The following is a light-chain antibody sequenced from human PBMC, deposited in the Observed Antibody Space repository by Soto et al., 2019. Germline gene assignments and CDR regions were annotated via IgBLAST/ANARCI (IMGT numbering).Light chain of an antibody. Sequence: EIMMSQSPATLSLSPGERPTLSCSASQSISSNLAWYQQKPGQAPRLLIYGASTRATGIPARFSGSGPGTEFTLTISSLQSEDFAVYYCQQYYNWPITFGQGTRLEIK. CDR1: QSISSN. V-gene: IGKV3-15*01. CDR2: GAS. CDR3: QQYYNWPIT. J-gene: IGKJ5*01.